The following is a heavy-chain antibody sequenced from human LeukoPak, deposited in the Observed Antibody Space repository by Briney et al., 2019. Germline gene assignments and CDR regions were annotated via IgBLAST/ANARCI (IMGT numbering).Heavy chain of an antibody. D-gene: IGHD3-22*01. Sequence: GGSLRLSCAASGFTFSFYGMHWVRQAPGKGLEWVALISNDGSNKYYADSVKGRFTISRDNSKNTLYLQMNSLRAEDTAVYYCAKAMYYYDSSGLDYWGQGTLVTVSS. CDR1: GFTFSFYG. V-gene: IGHV3-30*18. J-gene: IGHJ4*02. CDR3: AKAMYYYDSSGLDY. CDR2: ISNDGSNK.